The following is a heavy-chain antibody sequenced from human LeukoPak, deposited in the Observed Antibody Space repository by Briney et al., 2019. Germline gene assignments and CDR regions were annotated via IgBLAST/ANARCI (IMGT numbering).Heavy chain of an antibody. V-gene: IGHV3-23*01. J-gene: IGHJ4*02. CDR2: ISGSGGST. CDR3: TRLRYGWTPAYYFDY. CDR1: GFTFSSYS. Sequence: GGSLRLSCAASGFTFSSYSMNWVRQAPGKGLEWVSAISGSGGSTYYADSVKGRFTISRDNSKNTLYLQMNSLRAEDTAVYYCTRLRYGWTPAYYFDYWGQGTLVTVSS. D-gene: IGHD6-19*01.